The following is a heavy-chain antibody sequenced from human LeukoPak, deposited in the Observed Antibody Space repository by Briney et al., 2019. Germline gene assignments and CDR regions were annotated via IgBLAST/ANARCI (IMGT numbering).Heavy chain of an antibody. D-gene: IGHD3-22*01. Sequence: PSETLSLTCTVSGGSISSYYWSWIRQPPGKGLEWIGTIYYRGNTNYNPSLKSLFTISVDTSKNQFSLKVSSVTAADTAVYYCARRSGDGYYFFDYWGQGTLVTVSS. CDR2: IYYRGNT. J-gene: IGHJ4*02. CDR3: ARRSGDGYYFFDY. V-gene: IGHV4-39*01. CDR1: GGSISSYY.